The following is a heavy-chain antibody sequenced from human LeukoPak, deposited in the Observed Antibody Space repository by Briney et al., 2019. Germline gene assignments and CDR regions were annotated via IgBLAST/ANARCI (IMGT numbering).Heavy chain of an antibody. CDR3: ARSPSYSSSWYALDS. CDR1: GFTFSSYA. D-gene: IGHD6-13*01. Sequence: GGSLRLSCAASGFTFSSYAMSWVRQAPGKGLEWVSAISGSGGSTYYADSVKGRFTISRDNSKNTLYLQMHSLRAGDTAVYYCARSPSYSSSWYALDSWGQGTLVTVSS. V-gene: IGHV3-23*01. CDR2: ISGSGGST. J-gene: IGHJ4*02.